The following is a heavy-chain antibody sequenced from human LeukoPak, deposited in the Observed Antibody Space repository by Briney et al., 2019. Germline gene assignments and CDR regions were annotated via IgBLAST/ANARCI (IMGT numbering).Heavy chain of an antibody. V-gene: IGHV3-30*02. CDR3: ARAPYYYMDV. CDR2: VRYDGNDR. CDR1: EFTFSSYG. J-gene: IGHJ6*03. Sequence: GGSLRLSCVASEFTFSSYGMHWVRQAPGKGLEWVAYVRYDGNDRYYADSVKGRFTISRDNSKNTVYLQMNSLRLEDTAVYYCARAPYYYMDVWGKGTTVTVSS.